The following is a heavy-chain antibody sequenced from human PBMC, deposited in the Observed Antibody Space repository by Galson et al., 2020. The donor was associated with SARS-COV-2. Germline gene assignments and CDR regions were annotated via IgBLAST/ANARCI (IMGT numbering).Heavy chain of an antibody. CDR1: GTTFANAW. D-gene: IGHD1-26*01. CDR3: TTDRYSGASVNY. J-gene: IGHJ4*02. V-gene: IGHV3-15*01. Sequence: GESLKISCAASGTTFANAWMSWVRQAPGKGLEWVGRIKSKTDGGTTDYAAPVKGRFTISRDESKNTLYLQMNSLKTEDTAVYHCTTDRYSGASVNYWGQGTLVTVSS. CDR2: IKSKTDGGTT.